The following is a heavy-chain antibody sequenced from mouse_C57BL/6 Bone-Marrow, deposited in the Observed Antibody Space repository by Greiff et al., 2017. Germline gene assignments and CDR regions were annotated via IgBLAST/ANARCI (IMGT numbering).Heavy chain of an antibody. CDR2: ILPGSGST. CDR1: GYTFTGYW. Sequence: VQLQQSGAELMKPGASVKLSCKATGYTFTGYWIEWVKQRPGHGLEWIGEILPGSGSTNYNEKFKGKATFTADTSSNTAYMQLSSLTTEDSAIYYCARLAYYYGSSYVYYFDYWGQGTTLTVSS. J-gene: IGHJ2*01. V-gene: IGHV1-9*01. CDR3: ARLAYYYGSSYVYYFDY. D-gene: IGHD1-1*01.